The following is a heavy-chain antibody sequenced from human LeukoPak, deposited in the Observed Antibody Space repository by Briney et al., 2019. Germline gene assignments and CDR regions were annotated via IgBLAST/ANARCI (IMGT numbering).Heavy chain of an antibody. CDR3: ARGKNYYGSGSYYNAKPRPLNWFDP. Sequence: SETLSLTCTVSGGSISNTAYYWGWIRQPPGKGLEWIGSLSYSGSPYYNPSLKSRVTISVDTSKNQFSLKLSSVTAADTAVYYCARGKNYYGSGSYYNAKPRPLNWFDPWGQGTLVTVSS. D-gene: IGHD3-10*01. J-gene: IGHJ5*02. CDR1: GGSISNTAYY. V-gene: IGHV4-39*07. CDR2: LSYSGSP.